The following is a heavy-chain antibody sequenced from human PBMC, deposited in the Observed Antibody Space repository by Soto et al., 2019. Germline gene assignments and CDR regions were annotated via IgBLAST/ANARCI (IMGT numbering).Heavy chain of an antibody. D-gene: IGHD4-17*01. J-gene: IGHJ4*02. CDR2: INPDTGDS. CDR1: GYTFTTFH. V-gene: IGHV1-2*02. CDR3: TRVRYGDFSFQY. Sequence: QVHLVQSGAEVRKPGASVKVSCKASGYTFTTFHLHWVRLAPGQGLEWMGWINPDTGDSEYGQKFHGRVTLTRDTSMTTAYMELCSLTSDDTAIYFCTRVRYGDFSFQYWGQGTPVSVSS.